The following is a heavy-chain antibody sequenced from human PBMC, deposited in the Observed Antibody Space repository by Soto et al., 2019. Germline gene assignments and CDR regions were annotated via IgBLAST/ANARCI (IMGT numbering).Heavy chain of an antibody. Sequence: QVQLLESGGGLVKPGRSLRLSCAASGFIFRDFYMSWIRQVPGKGLEWLSKISSSSSSTDYADSVKGRFTISRDNAKNSLYLQMSSLRAEDTAVYYCARDRGGGSIFGGHYGMDVWGQGTTVTVSS. CDR2: ISSSSSST. D-gene: IGHD3-3*01. J-gene: IGHJ6*02. CDR3: ARDRGGGSIFGGHYGMDV. V-gene: IGHV3-11*06. CDR1: GFIFRDFY.